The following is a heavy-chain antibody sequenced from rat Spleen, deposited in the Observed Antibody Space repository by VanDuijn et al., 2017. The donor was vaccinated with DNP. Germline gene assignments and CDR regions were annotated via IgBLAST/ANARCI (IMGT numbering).Heavy chain of an antibody. Sequence: EVQLVESGGDLVQPGRSLKLSCVASGFTFNNYWMAWIRQVPGKGLEWVASITTSGDSTSSPDSVKGRFTISSDYARTTLYLQMDSLRSEDTAIYYCATRGDGNDNWCAYWGQGTLVTVSS. J-gene: IGHJ3*01. D-gene: IGHD1-11*01. CDR3: ATRGDGNDNWCAY. CDR2: ITTSGDST. V-gene: IGHV5-31*01. CDR1: GFTFNNYW.